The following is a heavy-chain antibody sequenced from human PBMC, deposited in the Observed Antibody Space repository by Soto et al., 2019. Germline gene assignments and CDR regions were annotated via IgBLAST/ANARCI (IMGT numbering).Heavy chain of an antibody. J-gene: IGHJ4*02. CDR3: AKEAGYCSGGSCYYAYYFDY. V-gene: IGHV3-9*01. CDR2: ISWNSGSI. Sequence: EVQLVESGGGLVQPGRSLRLSCAASGFTLDDYAMHWVRQAPGKGLEWVSGISWNSGSIGYADSVKGRFTISRDNAKNSLYLQMNSLRAEDTALYYCAKEAGYCSGGSCYYAYYFDYWGQGTLVTVSS. CDR1: GFTLDDYA. D-gene: IGHD2-15*01.